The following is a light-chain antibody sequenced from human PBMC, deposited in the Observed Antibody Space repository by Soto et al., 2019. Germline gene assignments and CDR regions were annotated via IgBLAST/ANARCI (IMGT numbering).Light chain of an antibody. V-gene: IGKV3-20*01. CDR3: QQYGSSPPT. Sequence: EIVLTQSPGTLSLSPGERGTLSCRASQSVSSSYLAWYQQKPGQAPRLLMYGASSRATGIADRFRGSGSGTDFTLTISRLEPEDSAVYYCQQYGSSPPTFGQGTKVEIK. CDR2: GAS. J-gene: IGKJ1*01. CDR1: QSVSSSY.